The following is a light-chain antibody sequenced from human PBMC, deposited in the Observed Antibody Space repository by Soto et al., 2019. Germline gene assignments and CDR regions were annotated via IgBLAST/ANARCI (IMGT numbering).Light chain of an antibody. V-gene: IGKV1-39*01. Sequence: DIQMTQSPSSLSASVGDRVTITCRASQTISRYLDWYQQKPGKAPNLLISAASSLQAGVPSRFGGSGSGTEFTLTISSLQSDDFATYYCQQYSSYPTFGQGTKVDI. J-gene: IGKJ1*01. CDR3: QQYSSYPT. CDR2: AAS. CDR1: QTISRY.